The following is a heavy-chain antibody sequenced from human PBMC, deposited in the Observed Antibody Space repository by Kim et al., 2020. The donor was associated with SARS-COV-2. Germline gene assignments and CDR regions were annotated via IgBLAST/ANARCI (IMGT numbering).Heavy chain of an antibody. V-gene: IGHV4-59*01. CDR1: GGSISSDY. CDR2: VYHSGRT. Sequence: SETLSLTCSVSGGSISSDYWTWIRQPPGKGLEWIGYVYHSGRTRYKPSLKSRVAILVDTSKSHFSLTLTSVTAADTAVYFCARMPDIAGWPFDSWGQGILVRVSS. CDR3: ARMPDIAGWPFDS. J-gene: IGHJ4*02. D-gene: IGHD6-19*01.